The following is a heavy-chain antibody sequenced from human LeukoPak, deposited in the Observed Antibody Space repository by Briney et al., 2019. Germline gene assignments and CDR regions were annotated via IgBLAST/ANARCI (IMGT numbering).Heavy chain of an antibody. CDR1: GGTFNSYA. Sequence: SVKVSCTASGGTFNSYAISWVRQAPGQGLEWMGGIIPIFGTTNYARKFRGRVTLTADKSTRTAYMELSSLRSEDTAVYYCARDLRTIAESYYYDSSGPSVDYWGQGTLVTVSS. CDR3: ARDLRTIAESYYYDSSGPSVDY. D-gene: IGHD3-22*01. J-gene: IGHJ4*02. V-gene: IGHV1-69*06. CDR2: IIPIFGTT.